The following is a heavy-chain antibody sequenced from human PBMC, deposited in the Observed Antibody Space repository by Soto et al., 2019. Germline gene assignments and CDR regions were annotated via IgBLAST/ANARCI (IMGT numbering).Heavy chain of an antibody. D-gene: IGHD6-19*01. J-gene: IGHJ5*02. Sequence: ASVKVSCKASGYTFTSYAMHWVRQAPGQGLEWMGWINAGNGNTKYSQKFQGRVTITRDTSASTAYMELSSLRSDDTAVYYCARVGPAMKPSIAVAGWFDPWGQGTLVTVSS. CDR1: GYTFTSYA. CDR2: INAGNGNT. V-gene: IGHV1-3*01. CDR3: ARVGPAMKPSIAVAGWFDP.